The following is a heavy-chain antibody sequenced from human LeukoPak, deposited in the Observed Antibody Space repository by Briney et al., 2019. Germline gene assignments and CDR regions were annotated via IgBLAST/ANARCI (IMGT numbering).Heavy chain of an antibody. CDR1: GGSITGYY. D-gene: IGHD3-22*01. Sequence: PSETLSRTCTVSGGSITGYYWNWIRQPAGQGLEWLGRVYSSGVGNYNPSLTSRVTMSVDTSKNQFSLKLTSLTAADTAVYYCAREEFLHEIDSSGYFVYWGQGTLVTVSS. J-gene: IGHJ4*02. V-gene: IGHV4-4*07. CDR2: VYSSGVG. CDR3: AREEFLHEIDSSGYFVY.